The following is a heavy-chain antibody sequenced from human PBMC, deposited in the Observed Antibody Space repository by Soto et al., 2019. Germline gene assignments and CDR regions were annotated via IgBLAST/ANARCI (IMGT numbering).Heavy chain of an antibody. D-gene: IGHD3-22*01. CDR3: ARATMIVVPPNAFDI. CDR2: IIPICGTA. Sequence: QVQLVQSGAEVKKPGSSVKVSCKASGGTFSSYAISWVRQAPGQGLEWMGGIIPICGTANYAQKFQGRVKITADETTSTAYMELSSLRSEDTAVYYCARATMIVVPPNAFDIWGQGTMVTVSS. V-gene: IGHV1-69*01. CDR1: GGTFSSYA. J-gene: IGHJ3*02.